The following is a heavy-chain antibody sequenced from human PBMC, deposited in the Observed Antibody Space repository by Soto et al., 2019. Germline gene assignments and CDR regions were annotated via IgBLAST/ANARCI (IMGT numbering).Heavy chain of an antibody. J-gene: IGHJ6*02. CDR2: IIPVLTTT. D-gene: IGHD2-21*02. CDR1: GDTFSSYT. V-gene: IGHV1-69*08. Sequence: QVQLVQSGAEVKMPGSSVKVSCRASGDTFSSYTVNWLRQAPGRGLEWMGRIIPVLTTTDYAQKFRGRVPITADKSSNTVYMELTSLSSDDTAVYYCARRRYCGYDCYHKHYYGMDVWGQGTTVTVAS. CDR3: ARRRYCGYDCYHKHYYGMDV.